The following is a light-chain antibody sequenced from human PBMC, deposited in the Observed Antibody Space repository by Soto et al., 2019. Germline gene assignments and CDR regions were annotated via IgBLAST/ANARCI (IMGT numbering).Light chain of an antibody. CDR1: SSNIGTNY. Sequence: QSVLTQSPSASGTPGQRVTISCSGTSSNIGTNYVYWYQQLPGTAPKVLIYSNDKRPSGVPDRFSVSKSGTSASLAISGLRSEDEADYYCAAWDDSLSGPLFGGGTKLTVL. CDR3: AAWDDSLSGPL. CDR2: SND. V-gene: IGLV1-47*01. J-gene: IGLJ2*01.